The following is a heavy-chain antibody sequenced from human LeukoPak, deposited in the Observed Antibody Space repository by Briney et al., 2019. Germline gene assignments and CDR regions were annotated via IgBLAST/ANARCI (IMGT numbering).Heavy chain of an antibody. CDR3: AKSDYMVRGVPDY. CDR2: ISWNSGSI. V-gene: IGHV3-9*01. Sequence: PGGSLRLSCAASGFTFDDYAMHWVRQAPGKGLEWVSGISWNSGSIGYADSVKGRFTISRDNAKNSLYLQMNSLRAEDTALYYCAKSDYMVRGVPDYWGQGTLVTVSS. D-gene: IGHD3-10*01. J-gene: IGHJ4*02. CDR1: GFTFDDYA.